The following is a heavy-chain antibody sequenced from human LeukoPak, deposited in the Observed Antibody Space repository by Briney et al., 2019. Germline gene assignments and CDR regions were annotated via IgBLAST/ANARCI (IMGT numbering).Heavy chain of an antibody. CDR2: IFADEDT. D-gene: IGHD5-18*01. CDR3: ARDSPAGYIRGQEDYYHHIHV. CDR1: GGSISDFY. Sequence: SETLSLTCTVSGGSISDFYWAWIRQPADKGLEYIGRIFADEDTKYNPNLNPSLKSRVSMSADTSKNQVSLKLTSVTAADTAVYYCARDSPAGYIRGQEDYYHHIHVWGKGTTVTVSS. J-gene: IGHJ6*03. V-gene: IGHV4-4*07.